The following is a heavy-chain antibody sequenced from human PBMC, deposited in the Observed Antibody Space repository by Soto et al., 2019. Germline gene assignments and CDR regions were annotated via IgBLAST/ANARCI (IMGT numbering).Heavy chain of an antibody. CDR1: GFTFSSYA. CDR3: AKGSFVDYVGGYDY. Sequence: LRLSCAASGFTFSSYAMSWVRQAPGKGLEWVSAISGSGGSTYYADSVKGRFTISRDNSKNTLYLQMNSLRAEDTAVYYCAKGSFVDYVGGYDYWGQGTLVTVSS. V-gene: IGHV3-23*01. CDR2: ISGSGGST. D-gene: IGHD4-17*01. J-gene: IGHJ4*02.